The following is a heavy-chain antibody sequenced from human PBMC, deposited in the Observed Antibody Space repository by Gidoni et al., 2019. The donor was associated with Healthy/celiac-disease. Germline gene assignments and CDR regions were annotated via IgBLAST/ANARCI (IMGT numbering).Heavy chain of an antibody. CDR1: GGTFSSYA. V-gene: IGHV1-69*04. CDR3: ARERTAAAGDY. D-gene: IGHD6-13*01. Sequence: QVQLVQSGAEVKKPGSSVQVSCKASGGTFSSYAISWVRQAPGQGLEWMGRIIPILGIANYAQKFQGRVTITADKSTSTAYMELSSLRSEDTAVYYCARERTAAAGDYWGQGTLVTVSS. J-gene: IGHJ4*02. CDR2: IIPILGIA.